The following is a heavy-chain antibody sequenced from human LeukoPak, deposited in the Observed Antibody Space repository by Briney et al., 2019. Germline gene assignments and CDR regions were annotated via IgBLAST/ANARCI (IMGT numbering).Heavy chain of an antibody. CDR1: GGSFSSYA. V-gene: IGHV1-69*05. CDR2: IIPILGTA. J-gene: IGHJ4*02. CDR3: ASGLQWLQGSYYFDY. Sequence: SVKVSCKASGGSFSSYAISWVRQAPGQGLEWMGGIIPILGTANYAQKFQGRDTITTDESTSTAYMELSSLRSENTAVYYCASGLQWLQGSYYFDYWGQGTLVTVSS. D-gene: IGHD5-12*01.